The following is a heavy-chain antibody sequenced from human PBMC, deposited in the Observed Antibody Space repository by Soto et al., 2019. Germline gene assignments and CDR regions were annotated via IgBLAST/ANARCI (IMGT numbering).Heavy chain of an antibody. CDR3: ASTDYGSGSDFYYYYGMDV. D-gene: IGHD3-10*01. V-gene: IGHV4-39*07. Sequence: SETLSLTCTVSGGSISSSSYYWGWIRQPPGKGLEWIGSIYYSGSTYYNPSLKSRVTISVDTSKNQFSLKLSSVTAADTAVYYCASTDYGSGSDFYYYYGMDVWGQGTTVTVSS. J-gene: IGHJ6*02. CDR2: IYYSGST. CDR1: GGSISSSSYY.